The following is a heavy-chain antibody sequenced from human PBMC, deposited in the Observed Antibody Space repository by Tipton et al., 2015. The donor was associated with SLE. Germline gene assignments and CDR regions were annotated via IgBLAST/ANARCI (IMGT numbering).Heavy chain of an antibody. CDR2: INPNSGGT. CDR3: ARVGGSSWYDNWFDP. CDR1: GYTFTGYY. Sequence: QVQLVQSGAEVKKPGASVKVSCKASGYTFTGYYMHWVRQAPGQGLEWMGWINPNSGGTNYAQKFQGRVTMTRDTSISTAYMELSRLRSDDTAVYYCARVGGSSWYDNWFDPWGQGTLVTVSS. D-gene: IGHD6-13*01. J-gene: IGHJ5*02. V-gene: IGHV1-2*02.